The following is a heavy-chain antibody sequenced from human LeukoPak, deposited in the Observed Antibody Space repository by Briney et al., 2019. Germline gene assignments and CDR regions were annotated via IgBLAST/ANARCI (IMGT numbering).Heavy chain of an antibody. Sequence: GSLRLSCAASGFSFSVYTMNWVRQAPGKGLEWISSIRTSPSDIFYADSVKGRFTISRDNSKSTLYLQMSSLRAEDTAVYYCVKVSFYYAYDYWGQGTLVTVSS. J-gene: IGHJ4*02. V-gene: IGHV3-21*01. CDR3: VKVSFYYAYDY. D-gene: IGHD3-22*01. CDR2: IRTSPSDI. CDR1: GFSFSVYT.